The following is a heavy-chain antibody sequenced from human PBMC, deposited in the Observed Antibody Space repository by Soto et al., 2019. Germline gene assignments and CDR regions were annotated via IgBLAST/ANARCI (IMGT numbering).Heavy chain of an antibody. J-gene: IGHJ5*02. CDR2: INHSGST. Sequence: AETLSLTCDVYGGSFSGYYWSWIRQPPGKGLEWIGEINHSGSTNYNPSLKSRVTISVDTSKNQFSLKLSSVTAADTAVYYCSRARPSTRRHTTYSGSDTWGQGTLVPVSS. V-gene: IGHV4-34*01. CDR1: GGSFSGYY. D-gene: IGHD5-18*01. CDR3: SRARPSTRRHTTYSGSDT.